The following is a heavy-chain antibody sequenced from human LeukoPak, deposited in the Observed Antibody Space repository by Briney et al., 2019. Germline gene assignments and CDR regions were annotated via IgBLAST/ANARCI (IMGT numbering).Heavy chain of an antibody. Sequence: GGSLRLSCAASGFTFTSYSMNWVRQAPGKGLEWVSTISGGGGSTYYADSVKGRFTISRDNSKNTLYLQMNSLRVEDTAVYFCVSQRDHRVAVAGSFDNWGQGTLISVSP. CDR2: ISGGGGST. CDR1: GFTFTSYS. D-gene: IGHD6-19*01. V-gene: IGHV3-23*01. CDR3: VSQRDHRVAVAGSFDN. J-gene: IGHJ4*02.